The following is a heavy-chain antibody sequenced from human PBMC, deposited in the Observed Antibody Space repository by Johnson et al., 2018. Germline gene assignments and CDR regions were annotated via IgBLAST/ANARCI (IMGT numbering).Heavy chain of an antibody. V-gene: IGHV4-59*01. J-gene: IGHJ3*02. D-gene: IGHD3-22*01. Sequence: QVQLQESGPGLVKASETLSLTCAVSGGSINFYYWNWIRQPPVKGLEWIGFIYYTGTTKYNPSLKSRVTMSSDTSKNKLSLKLSSVTAADTAVYYCARDSGYSYSSGFSLDAFDIWGQGTMVTVSS. CDR1: GGSINFYY. CDR2: IYYTGTT. CDR3: ARDSGYSYSSGFSLDAFDI.